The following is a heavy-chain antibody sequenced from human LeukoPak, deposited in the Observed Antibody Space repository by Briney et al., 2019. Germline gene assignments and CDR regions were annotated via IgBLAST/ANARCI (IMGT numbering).Heavy chain of an antibody. CDR3: GLGDAFYM. D-gene: IGHD6-19*01. CDR2: IKRKTDSGTV. J-gene: IGHJ3*02. Sequence: VGSPRLSCAASGFTSSNSCMSWGRQTPRRGVEWVGLIKRKTDSGTVDYAAPVKGRFTISRDDSQNTLYLQMNGLTAEDTAVYYCGLGDAFYMWGQGTMVTVSS. V-gene: IGHV3-15*01. CDR1: GFTSSNSC.